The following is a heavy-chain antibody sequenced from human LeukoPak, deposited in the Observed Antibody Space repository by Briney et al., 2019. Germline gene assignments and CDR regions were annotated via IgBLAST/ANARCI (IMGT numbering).Heavy chain of an antibody. V-gene: IGHV3-23*01. CDR2: ISGSGDST. Sequence: GGSLRLSCAASGFPFSTYAMAWVRQAPGKGLEWVSGISGSGDSTFYADSVKGRFTISRDNSKNSLFLQMNSLRAEDTAVYYCARQPDGSGYCFDYWGQGILVTVSS. D-gene: IGHD3-22*01. J-gene: IGHJ4*02. CDR1: GFPFSTYA. CDR3: ARQPDGSGYCFDY.